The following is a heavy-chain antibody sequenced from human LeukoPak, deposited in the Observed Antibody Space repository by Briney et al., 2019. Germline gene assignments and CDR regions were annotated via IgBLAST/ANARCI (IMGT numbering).Heavy chain of an antibody. D-gene: IGHD4-23*01. CDR3: AKTSGNSDRLGAFDI. CDR2: ISCSGGNT. J-gene: IGHJ3*02. V-gene: IGHV3-23*01. Sequence: GGSLRLSCAASGFTLSSYAMLWVRQAPGKGLEWVSAISCSGGNTYYADSVKGRFTISRDNYKNTLYLQMNSLRDEDTAVYYCAKTSGNSDRLGAFDIWGQGTMVTVSS. CDR1: GFTLSSYA.